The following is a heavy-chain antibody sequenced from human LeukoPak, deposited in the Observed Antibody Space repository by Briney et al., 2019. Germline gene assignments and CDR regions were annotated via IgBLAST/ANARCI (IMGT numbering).Heavy chain of an antibody. V-gene: IGHV3-7*01. CDR2: INQDGSET. J-gene: IGHJ4*02. CDR1: GFTFSGSW. Sequence: GGSLRLSCAASGFTFSGSWMDWVRQAPGKGLEWVANINQDGSETYYVDSAKGRFTISRDNAKNSLYLQMDSLRVEDAAMYYSTQALDFWGQETLATLP. CDR3: TQALDF.